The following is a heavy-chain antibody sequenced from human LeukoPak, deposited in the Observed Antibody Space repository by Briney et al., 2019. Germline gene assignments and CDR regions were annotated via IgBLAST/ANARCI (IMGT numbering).Heavy chain of an antibody. V-gene: IGHV3-48*03. J-gene: IGHJ4*02. D-gene: IGHD5-24*01. CDR2: ISSSGITI. CDR1: GFTFRSYE. CDR3: ATRGVGMATISSPFDY. Sequence: PGGSLRLSCAASGFTFRSYEMNWVRQAPGKGLEWVSYISSSGITIYYADSVKGRFTISRDNAKNSLYLQMNSLRAGDTAVYYCATRGVGMATISSPFDYWGQGTLVTVSS.